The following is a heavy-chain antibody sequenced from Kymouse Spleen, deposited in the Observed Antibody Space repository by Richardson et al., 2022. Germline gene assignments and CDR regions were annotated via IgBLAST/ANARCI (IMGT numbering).Heavy chain of an antibody. CDR2: IWYDGSNK. D-gene: IGHD6-19*01. V-gene: IGHV3-33*01. CDR1: GFTFSSYG. Sequence: QVQLVESGGGVVQPGRSLRLSCAASGFTFSSYGMHWVRQAPGKGLEWVAVIWYDGSNKYYADSVKGRFTISRDNSKNTLYLQMNSLRAEDTAVYYCAREGIAVAGTVFDYWGQGTLVTVSS. CDR3: AREGIAVAGTVFDY. J-gene: IGHJ4*02.